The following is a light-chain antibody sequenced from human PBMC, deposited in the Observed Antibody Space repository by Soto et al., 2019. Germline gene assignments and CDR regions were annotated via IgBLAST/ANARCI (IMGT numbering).Light chain of an antibody. CDR1: QSVSRD. V-gene: IGKV3-11*01. Sequence: DIVLTQSPATLSLSPGERATLSCRASQSVSRDFAWYQQKPGQAPRLLIYDASNRATGIPARFSGSGSGTDFTLTISSLEPEDFAVYYCQQRSNWPPLTFGGGTKVEIK. J-gene: IGKJ4*01. CDR2: DAS. CDR3: QQRSNWPPLT.